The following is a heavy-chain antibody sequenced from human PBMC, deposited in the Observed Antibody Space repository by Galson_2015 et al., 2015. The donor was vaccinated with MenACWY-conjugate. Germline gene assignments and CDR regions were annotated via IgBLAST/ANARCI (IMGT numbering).Heavy chain of an antibody. CDR2: VVPSDSYT. D-gene: IGHD3-16*01. V-gene: IGHV5-10-1*01. CDR3: ARLGGGDVSRSFDY. J-gene: IGHJ4*02. CDR1: GYSFSSYY. Sequence: QSGAEVKKPGESLRISCKGSGYSFSSYYITWVRQMPGKGLEWVGRVVPSDSYTSYSPSFQGHVTISADKSVSTAYLQWSSLRASDAAMYYCARLGGGDVSRSFDYWGQGTLVTVSS.